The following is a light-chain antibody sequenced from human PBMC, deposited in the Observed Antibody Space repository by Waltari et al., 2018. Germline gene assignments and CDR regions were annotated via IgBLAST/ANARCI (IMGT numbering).Light chain of an antibody. V-gene: IGLV2-14*03. Sequence: QSALTQPASVSGSPGQSITISCTGTRSDVGGYNSVSWYQQHPGRAPKLIIYDVTNRPSGVSDRFSGSKSGNTASLTISGLQAEDEADYYCSSYRSSSPHVFGSGTKVTVL. J-gene: IGLJ1*01. CDR3: SSYRSSSPHV. CDR1: RSDVGGYNS. CDR2: DVT.